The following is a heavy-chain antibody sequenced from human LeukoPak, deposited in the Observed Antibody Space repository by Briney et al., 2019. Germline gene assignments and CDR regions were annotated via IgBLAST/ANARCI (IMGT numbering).Heavy chain of an antibody. CDR2: INHSGST. J-gene: IGHJ4*02. Sequence: PSETLSLTCAVYGGSFSGYYWSWIRQPPGKGLEWIGEINHSGSTDYNPSLKSRVTISVDTSKNQFSLKLSSVTAADTAVYYCARTKERVAAPVDYWGQGTLVAVSS. D-gene: IGHD2-15*01. CDR1: GGSFSGYY. V-gene: IGHV4-34*01. CDR3: ARTKERVAAPVDY.